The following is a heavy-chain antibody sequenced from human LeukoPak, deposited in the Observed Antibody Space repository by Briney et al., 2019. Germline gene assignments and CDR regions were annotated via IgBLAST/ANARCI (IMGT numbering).Heavy chain of an antibody. CDR1: GFTFSSYS. J-gene: IGHJ4*02. V-gene: IGHV3-21*01. CDR2: ISSSSSYV. Sequence: NAGGSLRLSCAASGFTFSSYSMNWVRQAPGKGLEWVSSISSSSSYVYYADSVKGRFTISRDNAKNSLYLQMNSLRAEDTAVYYCARFSVGATNWGQGTLVTVSS. D-gene: IGHD1-26*01. CDR3: ARFSVGATN.